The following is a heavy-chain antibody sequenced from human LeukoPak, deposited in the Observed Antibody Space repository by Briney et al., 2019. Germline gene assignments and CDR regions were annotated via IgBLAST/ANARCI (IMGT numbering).Heavy chain of an antibody. J-gene: IGHJ4*02. CDR1: GGSISSYY. V-gene: IGHV4-59*01. Sequence: SETLSLTCTVSGGSISSYYWSWIRQPPGKGLEWIGYIYYSGSTNYNPSLKSRVTISVDTSKNQFSLKLSSVTAADTAVYYCARDKRGTTVFDYWGQGTLVTVSS. D-gene: IGHD4-17*01. CDR2: IYYSGST. CDR3: ARDKRGTTVFDY.